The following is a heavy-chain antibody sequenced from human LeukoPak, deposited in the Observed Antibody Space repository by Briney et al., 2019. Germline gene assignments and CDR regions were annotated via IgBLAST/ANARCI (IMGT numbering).Heavy chain of an antibody. D-gene: IGHD3-10*01. CDR2: IVVGSGNT. CDR3: ARDETRSYYGSGSWNWFDP. Sequence: SVKVSCKASGFTFTSSAMQWVRQARGQRLEWIGWIVVGSGNTNYAQKFQERVTITRDMSTSTAYMELSSLRSEDTAVYYCARDETRSYYGSGSWNWFDPWGQGTLVTVSS. CDR1: GFTFTSSA. J-gene: IGHJ5*02. V-gene: IGHV1-58*02.